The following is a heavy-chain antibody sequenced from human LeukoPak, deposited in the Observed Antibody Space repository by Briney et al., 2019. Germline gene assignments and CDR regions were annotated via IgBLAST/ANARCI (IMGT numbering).Heavy chain of an antibody. CDR3: ARGSRGSGYVN. D-gene: IGHD5-12*01. CDR1: GYTLTELS. J-gene: IGHJ4*02. Sequence: RASVKVSCKVSGYTLTELSMHWVRQAPGKGLEWMGGFDPEDGETIYAQKFQGRVTMTRDTSTSTVYMEPSSLRSEDTAVYYCARGSRGSGYVNWGQGTLVTVSS. V-gene: IGHV1-24*01. CDR2: FDPEDGET.